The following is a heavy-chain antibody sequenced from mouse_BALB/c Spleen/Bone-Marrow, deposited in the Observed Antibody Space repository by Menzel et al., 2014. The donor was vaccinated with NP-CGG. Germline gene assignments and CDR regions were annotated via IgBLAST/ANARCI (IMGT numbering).Heavy chain of an antibody. D-gene: IGHD1-1*01. J-gene: IGHJ2*01. V-gene: IGHV1-54*01. CDR1: GYAFTNYL. CDR2: INPGSGGT. CDR3: ARGITTGYFDY. Sequence: VMLVESGAELVRPGTSVKVSCKASGYAFTNYLIEWVKQRPGQGLEWIGVINPGSGGTNNNEKFKGKATLTADKSSSTAYMQLSSLTSDDSAVYFCARGITTGYFDYWGQGTTLTVSS.